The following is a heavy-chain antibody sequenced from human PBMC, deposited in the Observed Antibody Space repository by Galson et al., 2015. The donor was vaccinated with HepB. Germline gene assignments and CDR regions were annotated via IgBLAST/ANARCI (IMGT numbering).Heavy chain of an antibody. CDR2: IYTSGST. CDR1: GGSISSGSYY. D-gene: IGHD2-2*02. V-gene: IGHV4-61*02. Sequence: TLSLTCTVSGGSISSGSYYWSWIRQPAGKGLEWIGRIYTSGSTNYNPSLKSRVTISVDTSKNQFSLKLSSVTAADTAVYYCARDDGYCSSTSCYMYAFDIWGQGTMVTVSS. J-gene: IGHJ3*02. CDR3: ARDDGYCSSTSCYMYAFDI.